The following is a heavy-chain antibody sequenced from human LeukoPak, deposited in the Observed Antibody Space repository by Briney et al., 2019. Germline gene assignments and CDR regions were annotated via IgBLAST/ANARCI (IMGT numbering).Heavy chain of an antibody. J-gene: IGHJ4*02. Sequence: ASVRVSCKASGGTFSSYAISWVRQAPGQGLEWMGWINPNSGGTNYAQKFQGRVTMTRDTSISTAYMELSRLRSDDTAVYYCAREYCSSTSCYAADYWGQGTLVTVSS. CDR1: GGTFSSYA. D-gene: IGHD2-2*01. CDR3: AREYCSSTSCYAADY. CDR2: INPNSGGT. V-gene: IGHV1-2*02.